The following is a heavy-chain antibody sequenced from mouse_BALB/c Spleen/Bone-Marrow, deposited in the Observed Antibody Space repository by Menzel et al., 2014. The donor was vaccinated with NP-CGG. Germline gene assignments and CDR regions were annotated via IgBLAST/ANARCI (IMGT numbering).Heavy chain of an antibody. V-gene: IGHV7-3*02. CDR1: GFTFTDYY. Sequence: EVKLVESGGGLVQPGGSLRLSCAPSGFTFTDYYMSWVRQPPGKALEWLGFIRNKANGYTTEYSASVKGRFTISRDNSQSILYLQMNTLRAEDSATYYCARALIVFDYWGQGTTLTVSP. J-gene: IGHJ2*01. CDR3: ARALIVFDY. CDR2: IRNKANGYTT.